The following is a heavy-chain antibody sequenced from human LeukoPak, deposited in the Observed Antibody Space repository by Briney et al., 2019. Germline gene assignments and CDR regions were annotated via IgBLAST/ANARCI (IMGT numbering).Heavy chain of an antibody. V-gene: IGHV1-46*01. Sequence: GASVKVSCKASGYTFTSYYMHWVRQAPGQGLEWMGLVIPSGGSTTYAQKFQGRVSLTRDTSTSTVYLELSSLRSEDTAVYYCARDGWLNSGSYYFDYWGQGTLVTVSS. D-gene: IGHD1-26*01. CDR3: ARDGWLNSGSYYFDY. J-gene: IGHJ4*02. CDR2: VIPSGGST. CDR1: GYTFTSYY.